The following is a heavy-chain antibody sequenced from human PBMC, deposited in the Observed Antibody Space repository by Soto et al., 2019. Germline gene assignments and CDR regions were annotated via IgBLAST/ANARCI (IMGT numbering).Heavy chain of an antibody. CDR2: VNPNNGHT. CDR3: VRLFYYGSGSWVE. D-gene: IGHD3-10*01. V-gene: IGHV1-8*01. J-gene: IGHJ4*02. Sequence: QVQLVQSGAEVKKPGASVKVSCKASGYTFTSYDINWVRQATGQGLEWMGWVNPNNGHTGYAQKSQGRVTMTRNTSISTAYVELDSLRSEDTAGYCCVRLFYYGSGSWVEWGQGTLVTVSS. CDR1: GYTFTSYD.